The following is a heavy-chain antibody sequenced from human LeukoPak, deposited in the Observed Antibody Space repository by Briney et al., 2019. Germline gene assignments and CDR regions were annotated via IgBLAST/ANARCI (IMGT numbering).Heavy chain of an antibody. V-gene: IGHV3-43*02. J-gene: IGHJ3*02. CDR3: AKDILFGELLVGAFDI. Sequence: GESLRLSCAVSGFTLDDYAMHWVRQAPGWGLGWVSLIRGDGGSTYYADSVKSRFTISRDNSNNSLYLQMNNLRTEDTALYYCAKDILFGELLVGAFDIWGQGTMVTVSS. D-gene: IGHD3-10*01. CDR1: GFTLDDYA. CDR2: IRGDGGST.